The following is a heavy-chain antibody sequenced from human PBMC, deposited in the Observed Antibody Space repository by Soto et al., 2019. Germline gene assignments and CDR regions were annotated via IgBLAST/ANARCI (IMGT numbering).Heavy chain of an antibody. J-gene: IGHJ4*02. CDR3: ASQVSGYSYGRYYFDY. CDR1: GFTFSNYG. D-gene: IGHD5-18*01. CDR2: IWYDGSNK. V-gene: IGHV3-33*01. Sequence: QVQLVESGGGVVQPGRSLRLSCAASGFTFSNYGMHWVRQAPGKGLEWVAVIWYDGSNKYYADSVKGRFTISRDNSKNTLYLQRNSLRAEDTAVYYCASQVSGYSYGRYYFDYWGQGTLVTVSS.